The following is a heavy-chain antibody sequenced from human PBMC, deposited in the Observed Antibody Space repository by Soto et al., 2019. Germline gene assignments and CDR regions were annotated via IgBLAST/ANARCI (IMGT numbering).Heavy chain of an antibody. CDR2: IIPIFGTA. D-gene: IGHD2-15*01. CDR1: GGTFSSYA. J-gene: IGHJ2*01. CDR3: ASFYCSGGSCYPHWYFDL. V-gene: IGHV1-69*13. Sequence: GASVKVSCKASGGTFSSYAISWVRQAPGQGLEWMGGIIPIFGTANYAQKFQGRVTITADESTSTAYMELSSLRSEDTAVYYCASFYCSGGSCYPHWYFDLWGRGALVTVSS.